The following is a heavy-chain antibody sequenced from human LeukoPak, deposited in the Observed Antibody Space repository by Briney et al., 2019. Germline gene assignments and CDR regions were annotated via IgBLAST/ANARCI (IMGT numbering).Heavy chain of an antibody. CDR2: IKQDGSEK. V-gene: IGHV3-7*01. Sequence: DPGGSLILSCAASGFTFSSFWMTWVRQAPGKGLEWVANIKQDGSEKYYLDSVKGRFTISRDNAKNSLYLQMNSLRAEDTAVYYCAREIGGASAYWGQGTLVTVSS. CDR3: AREIGGASAY. D-gene: IGHD1-26*01. CDR1: GFTFSSFW. J-gene: IGHJ4*02.